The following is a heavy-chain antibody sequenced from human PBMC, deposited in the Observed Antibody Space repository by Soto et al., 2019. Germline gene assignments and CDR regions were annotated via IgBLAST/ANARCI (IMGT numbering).Heavy chain of an antibody. J-gene: IGHJ6*02. CDR3: ARYTFGHDREYHYAMDV. CDR1: GASISSSAYY. Sequence: SETLSLTCTVSGASISSSAYYWSWVRQPPGKGLEWIGYIFHSGSAYYNPSPKSRVTISVDTPKNQFSLKLTSVTAADTAVFYCARYTFGHDREYHYAMDVWGQGTTVTVS. D-gene: IGHD3-10*02. CDR2: IFHSGSA. V-gene: IGHV4-30-4*01.